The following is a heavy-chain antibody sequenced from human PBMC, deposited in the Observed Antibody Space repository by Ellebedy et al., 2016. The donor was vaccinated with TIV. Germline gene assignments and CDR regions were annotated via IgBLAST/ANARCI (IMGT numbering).Heavy chain of an antibody. Sequence: SETLSLTCTVSGGSISSYYWSWIRQPPGKGLEWIGYIYYSGSTTYNPSLNSRVTMSVDTSKNQFSLKLSSVTAADTAVYYCARGSDDSSGYYFYLDYWGQGTLVTVSS. CDR2: IYYSGST. CDR1: GGSISSYY. J-gene: IGHJ4*02. CDR3: ARGSDDSSGYYFYLDY. D-gene: IGHD3-22*01. V-gene: IGHV4-59*01.